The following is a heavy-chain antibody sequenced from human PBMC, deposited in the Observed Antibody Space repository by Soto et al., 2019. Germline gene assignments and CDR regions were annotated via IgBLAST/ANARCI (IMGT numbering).Heavy chain of an antibody. V-gene: IGHV1-2*02. D-gene: IGHD3-10*01. J-gene: IGHJ3*01. CDR3: GAQKLFGPAGREGTLEV. CDR1: GYTFIDYN. CDR2: INPNTGDT. Sequence: LVQSRAEVKKPGASVKLSCEASGYTFIDYNIFWVRQAPGQGLVWMGWINPNTGDTGYAQKFQGTVTMTSDTPLIASFMEVITLSPGYPAMFYCGAQKLFGPAGREGTLEVWGQGAMVTVSS.